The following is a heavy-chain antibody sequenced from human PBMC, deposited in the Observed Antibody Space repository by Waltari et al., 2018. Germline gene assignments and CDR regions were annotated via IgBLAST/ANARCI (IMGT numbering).Heavy chain of an antibody. Sequence: EVQLLESAGGLVQPGEALRLSCAASGFSFMGFAMTWVRQAPGEGLAGVASISGSGATPFYADSVKGRFTIVRDNSRDTVYLQMNSLRVDDSAVYYCAKGSRGYTNYFFDSWGQGTLVSVSS. CDR3: AKGSRGYTNYFFDS. J-gene: IGHJ4*02. V-gene: IGHV3-23*01. D-gene: IGHD3-16*02. CDR2: ISGSGATP. CDR1: GFSFMGFA.